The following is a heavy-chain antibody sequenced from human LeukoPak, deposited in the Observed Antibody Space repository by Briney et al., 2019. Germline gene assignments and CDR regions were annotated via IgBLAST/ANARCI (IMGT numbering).Heavy chain of an antibody. CDR1: GFTFSNSG. CDR3: ATDRGWYFDY. J-gene: IGHJ4*02. V-gene: IGHV3-30*03. Sequence: GGSLRLSCAASGFTFSNSGMHWVRQAPGTGPEWVAFISHEGTEKYYADSVKGRFTISRDNSKNTLHLQMNNLRDDDTAVFYCATDRGWYFDYWGQGTLVTVSS. CDR2: ISHEGTEK. D-gene: IGHD6-19*01.